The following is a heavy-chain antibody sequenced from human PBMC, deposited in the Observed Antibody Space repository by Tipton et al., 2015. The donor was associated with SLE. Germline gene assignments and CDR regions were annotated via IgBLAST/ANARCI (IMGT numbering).Heavy chain of an antibody. Sequence: SLRLSCEASGFSFSRYWMHWVRQAPGKGLVWVSHINSDGRDTRYADSVKGRFTISRDNAKNTLYLQMNSLGAEDTAVYYWARDPHGDGAGTPFNGHWGQGMLVTVSS. CDR1: GFSFSRYW. V-gene: IGHV3-74*01. CDR3: ARDPHGDGAGTPFNGH. D-gene: IGHD3-10*01. J-gene: IGHJ4*02. CDR2: INSDGRDT.